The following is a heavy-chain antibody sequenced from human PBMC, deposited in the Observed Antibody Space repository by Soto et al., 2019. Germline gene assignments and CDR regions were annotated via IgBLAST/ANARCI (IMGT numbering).Heavy chain of an antibody. D-gene: IGHD1-1*01. CDR1: GASISGFS. J-gene: IGHJ5*02. CDR3: VRDGTKTLRDWFDP. Sequence: SETLSLTCTVSGASISGFSWSWIRNAAGKGLEWIGRIYATGTTDYNPSLKSRVMMSVDTSKKQFSLKLRSVTAADTAVYYCVRDGTKTLRDWFDPWGQGISVTVS. V-gene: IGHV4-4*07. CDR2: IYATGTT.